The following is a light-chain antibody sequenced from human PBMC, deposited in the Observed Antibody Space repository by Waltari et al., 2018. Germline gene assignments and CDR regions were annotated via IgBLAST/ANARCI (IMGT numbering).Light chain of an antibody. CDR2: SND. V-gene: IGLV1-44*01. J-gene: IGLJ2*01. CDR3: ATWDDRLTGVV. CDR1: YSNIGSNI. Sequence: QSVLTQPPSASGTPGQRVTTPCPGTYSNIGSNIVTWYQQLPGMAPKLLIYSNDYRPSGVPDRFSGSKSGTSASLAISGLQSEDEADYYCATWDDRLTGVVFGGGTRVTVL.